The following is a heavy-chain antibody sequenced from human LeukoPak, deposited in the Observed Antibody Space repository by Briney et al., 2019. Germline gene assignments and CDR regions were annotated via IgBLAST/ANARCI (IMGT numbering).Heavy chain of an antibody. J-gene: IGHJ4*02. D-gene: IGHD3-22*01. CDR1: GFTFSSYG. V-gene: IGHV3-30*02. CDR3: AKDGWYYYDSSGCYNY. CDR2: IRYDGSNK. Sequence: PGGSLRLSCAASGFTFSSYGMHWVRQAPGKGLEWVAFIRYDGSNKYYADSVKGRFTISRDNSKNTLYLQMNSLRAEDTAVYYCAKDGWYYYDSSGCYNYWGQGTLVTVSS.